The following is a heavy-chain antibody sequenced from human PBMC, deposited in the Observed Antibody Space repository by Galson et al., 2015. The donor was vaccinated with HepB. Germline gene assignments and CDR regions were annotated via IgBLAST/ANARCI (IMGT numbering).Heavy chain of an antibody. CDR3: ARGVEGAARRGYYYYMDV. V-gene: IGHV3-21*01. CDR2: ISSSSSYI. CDR1: GFTFSSYS. Sequence: SLRLSCAASGFTFSSYSMNWVRQAPGKGLEWVSSISSSSSYIYYADSVKGRFTISRDNAKNSLYLQMNSLRAEDTAVYYCARGVEGAARRGYYYYMDVWGKGTTVTVSS. D-gene: IGHD6-6*01. J-gene: IGHJ6*03.